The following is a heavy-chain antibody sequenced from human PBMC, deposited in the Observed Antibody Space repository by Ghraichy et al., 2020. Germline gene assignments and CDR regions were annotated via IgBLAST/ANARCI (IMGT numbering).Heavy chain of an antibody. V-gene: IGHV4-31*01. CDR3: ARRSGYIVGGMDV. D-gene: IGHD3-3*01. Sequence: LNISCTVSGGSISSGGYYWSWIRQHPGKGLEWIGYIYYSGSTYYNPSLKSQVTISVDTSKNQFSLKLSSVTAADTAVYYCARRSGYIVGGMDVWGQGTTVTVSS. CDR1: GGSISSGGYY. J-gene: IGHJ6*02. CDR2: IYYSGST.